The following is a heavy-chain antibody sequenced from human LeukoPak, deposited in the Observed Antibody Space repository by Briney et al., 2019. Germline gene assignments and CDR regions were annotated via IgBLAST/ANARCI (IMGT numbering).Heavy chain of an antibody. CDR3: AKDHGSEFDY. CDR1: EFTFSSYA. D-gene: IGHD5-24*01. Sequence: GGSLRLSCAASEFTFSSYAMYWVRQAPDQGLEWVALISYDGTNKYYADSVKGQFTISRDNSKNTLYMQMDSLRAEDPAVYYCAKDHGSEFDYWGQGTLLTVSS. CDR2: ISYDGTNK. J-gene: IGHJ4*02. V-gene: IGHV3-30*04.